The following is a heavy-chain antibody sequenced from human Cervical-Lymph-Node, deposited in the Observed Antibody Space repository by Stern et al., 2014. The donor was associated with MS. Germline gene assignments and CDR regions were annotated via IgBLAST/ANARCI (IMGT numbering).Heavy chain of an antibody. V-gene: IGHV1-69*06. J-gene: IGHJ6*02. CDR3: ARGETPIPSYGMDV. CDR1: GGSLSGYA. D-gene: IGHD1-26*01. Sequence: VQLVESGAEVKKPGSSVKVTCKASGGSLSGYAISWVRPAPGQGLEWVGRIIPIFGTSNYAQKFQGRVTITADRSTNTAYMELSSLRTEDTAIYYCARGETPIPSYGMDVWGQGTTVTVSS. CDR2: IIPIFGTS.